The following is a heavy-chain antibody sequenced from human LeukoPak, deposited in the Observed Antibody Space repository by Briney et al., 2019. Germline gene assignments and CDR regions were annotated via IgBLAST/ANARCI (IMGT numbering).Heavy chain of an antibody. Sequence: PSETLSLTCTVSGSSISSYYWSWIRQPPGKGLEWIGYIYYSGSTNYNPSLKSRVTISVDTSKNQFSLKLSSVTAADTAVYYCARLPAVGTIDYWGQGTLVTVSS. CDR3: ARLPAVGTIDY. D-gene: IGHD1-26*01. J-gene: IGHJ4*02. CDR1: GSSISSYY. CDR2: IYYSGST. V-gene: IGHV4-59*08.